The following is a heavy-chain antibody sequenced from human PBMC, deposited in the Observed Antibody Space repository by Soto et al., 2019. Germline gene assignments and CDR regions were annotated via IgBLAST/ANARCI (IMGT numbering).Heavy chain of an antibody. CDR1: GFTFSNAW. Sequence: EVQLVESGGGLVKPGGSLRLSCAASGFTFSNAWMSWVHQAPGKGLEWVGRIKSKTDGGTTDYAAPVKGRFTISRDDSKNTLYLQMNSLKTEDTAVYYCTTPDIVVVVAATPFDYWGQGTLVTVSS. D-gene: IGHD2-15*01. V-gene: IGHV3-15*01. CDR2: IKSKTDGGTT. CDR3: TTPDIVVVVAATPFDY. J-gene: IGHJ4*02.